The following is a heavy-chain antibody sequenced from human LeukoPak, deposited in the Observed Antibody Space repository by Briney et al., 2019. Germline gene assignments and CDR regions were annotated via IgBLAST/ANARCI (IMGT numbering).Heavy chain of an antibody. CDR3: ARGGGRYEFDY. CDR2: IRAGNGHT. V-gene: IGHV1-3*01. J-gene: IGHJ4*02. CDR1: GYFFISYV. D-gene: IGHD1-26*01. Sequence: GASVTVSCKSSGYFFISYVIHWVRQATGQRLEWMGWIRAGNGHTNYSQQFQARVTISRDTSASTHYMELSSLRAEDTAVYYCARGGGRYEFDYWGQGTLVAVSS.